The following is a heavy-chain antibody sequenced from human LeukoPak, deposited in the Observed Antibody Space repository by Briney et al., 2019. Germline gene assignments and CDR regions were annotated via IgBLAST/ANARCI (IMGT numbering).Heavy chain of an antibody. D-gene: IGHD2-2*01. CDR1: GYTLTELS. CDR3: ARAVADIVVVPAASYYYYYMDV. V-gene: IGHV1-24*01. J-gene: IGHJ6*03. Sequence: GASVKVSCKVSGYTLTELSMHWVRQAPGKGLEWMGGFDPEDGETIYAQKFQGRVTITRNTSISTAYMELSSLRSEDTAVYYCARAVADIVVVPAASYYYYYMDVWGKGTTVTVSS. CDR2: FDPEDGET.